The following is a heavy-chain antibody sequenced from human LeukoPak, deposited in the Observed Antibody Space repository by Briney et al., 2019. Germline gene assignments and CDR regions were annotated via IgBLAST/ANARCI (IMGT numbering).Heavy chain of an antibody. CDR2: IYYSGST. D-gene: IGHD3-10*01. CDR3: ARDRTDYYGSGSHFDY. J-gene: IGHJ4*02. Sequence: SETLSLTCTVSGGSISSYYWSWIRQPPGKGLEWIGYIYYSGSTNYNPSLKSRVTISVDTSKNQFPLKLSSVTAADTAVYYCARDRTDYYGSGSHFDYWGQGTLVTVSS. CDR1: GGSISSYY. V-gene: IGHV4-59*01.